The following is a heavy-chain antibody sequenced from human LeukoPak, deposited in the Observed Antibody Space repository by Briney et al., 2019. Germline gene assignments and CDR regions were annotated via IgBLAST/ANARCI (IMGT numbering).Heavy chain of an antibody. D-gene: IGHD3-22*01. V-gene: IGHV3-21*01. CDR2: ISVRNNYR. CDR1: GYTFSDFS. CDR3: VRLRRNNDSSGYYYYYDY. Sequence: GGSLTLSCAASGYTFSDFSVNWVRQAPGKGLEWVSSISVRNNYRYYADSVRGRFTISRDDARDSLFLQMNSLRAEDTAVYFCVRLRRNNDSSGYYYYYDYWGQGTLVTVSS. J-gene: IGHJ4*02.